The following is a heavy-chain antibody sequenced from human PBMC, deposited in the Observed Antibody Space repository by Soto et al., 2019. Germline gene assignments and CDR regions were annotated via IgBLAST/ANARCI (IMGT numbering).Heavy chain of an antibody. CDR2: ISYDGSNQ. CDR3: AKDQASGQGSFDS. J-gene: IGHJ4*02. V-gene: IGHV3-30*18. CDR1: GFTFNIYG. Sequence: PGGSLRLSCAASGFTFNIYGMHWVRQAPDKGLEWVALISYDGSNQYYADSVKGRFTISRDNSKNALFLRMNSLRADDTAVYYCAKDQASGQGSFDSWGQGTLVTVS.